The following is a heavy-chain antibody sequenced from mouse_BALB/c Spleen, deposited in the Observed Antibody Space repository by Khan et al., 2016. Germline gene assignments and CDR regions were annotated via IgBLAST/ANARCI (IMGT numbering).Heavy chain of an antibody. V-gene: IGHV1-37*01. CDR1: GYSFTGFF. CDR2: INPYNGDT. D-gene: IGHD2-14*01. Sequence: VQLQQSGPELVKPGASVKISCKASGYSFTGFFMNWVKQSHGKSLEWFGRINPYNGDTFYNQKFKGKATLTVEKSSSTAHMSLLSLTSEYSAVYYGGRGDYRYADAMDYWGQGTSVTVSS. J-gene: IGHJ4*01. CDR3: GRGDYRYADAMDY.